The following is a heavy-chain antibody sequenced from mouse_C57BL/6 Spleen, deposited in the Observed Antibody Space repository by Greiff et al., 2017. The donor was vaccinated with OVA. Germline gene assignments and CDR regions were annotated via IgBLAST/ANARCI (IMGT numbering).Heavy chain of an antibody. J-gene: IGHJ4*01. D-gene: IGHD1-1*01. V-gene: IGHV1-52*01. CDR2: IDPSDSET. CDR1: GYTFTSYW. Sequence: QVQLQQPGAELVRPGSSVKLSCKASGYTFTSYWMHWVKQRPIQGLEWIGNIDPSDSETHYNQKFKDKATLTVDKSSSTAYMQLSSLTSEDSAVYYCATYGYYYAMDYWGQGTSVTVSS. CDR3: ATYGYYYAMDY.